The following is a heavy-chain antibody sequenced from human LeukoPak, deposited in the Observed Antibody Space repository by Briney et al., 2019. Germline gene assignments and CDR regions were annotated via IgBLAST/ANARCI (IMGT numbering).Heavy chain of an antibody. Sequence: ASVKVSCKASGYTFTSYGISWVRQAPGQGLEWMGWISAYNGNTNYPQKLPGRVTMTTDTSTSTAYMELRSLRSDDTAVYYCAIPTLSRYCSGGSCYEHWGQGTLVTVSS. V-gene: IGHV1-18*01. J-gene: IGHJ1*01. CDR2: ISAYNGNT. D-gene: IGHD2-15*01. CDR3: AIPTLSRYCSGGSCYEH. CDR1: GYTFTSYG.